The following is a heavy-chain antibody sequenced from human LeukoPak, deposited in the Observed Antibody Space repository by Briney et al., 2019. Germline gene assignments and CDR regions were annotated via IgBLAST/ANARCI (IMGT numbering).Heavy chain of an antibody. CDR3: ARGPEQWPEYYFDY. Sequence: ASVNVSCKASGYTFTVYYMHGVGQAPGQGREWMGWINPNSGGTNYAQKFQGRVTMTRDPSISPPYMELSRLRSDDTAVYSCARGPEQWPEYYFDYWGQGTLVTVSS. J-gene: IGHJ4*02. D-gene: IGHD6-19*01. CDR1: GYTFTVYY. V-gene: IGHV1-2*02. CDR2: INPNSGGT.